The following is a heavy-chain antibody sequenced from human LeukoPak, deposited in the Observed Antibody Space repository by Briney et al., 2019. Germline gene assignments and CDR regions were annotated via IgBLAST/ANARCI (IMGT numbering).Heavy chain of an antibody. Sequence: KPSETLSLTCTLSGGSISTYYWSWIRQPPGKGLEWIGYIYHSGSTNYNPSLKSRVTISVDTSKNQFSLKLSSVTAADTAMYYCARGGGYASPIGYWGQGALVTVSS. CDR3: ARGGGYASPIGY. D-gene: IGHD5-12*01. V-gene: IGHV4-59*01. J-gene: IGHJ4*02. CDR1: GGSISTYY. CDR2: IYHSGST.